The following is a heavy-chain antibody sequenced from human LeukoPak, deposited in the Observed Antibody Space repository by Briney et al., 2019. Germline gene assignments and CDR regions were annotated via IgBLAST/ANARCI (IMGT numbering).Heavy chain of an antibody. CDR1: GGSISSSSYY. Sequence: SETLSLTCTVSGGSISSSSYYWGWIRRPPGKGLEWIGTVYYSGDTYYNQSLKSRVTISADMSKNQLSLRLSSVTAADTAVYYCARLDYGDYGSFDYWGQGSLVTVSS. V-gene: IGHV4-39*01. D-gene: IGHD4-17*01. J-gene: IGHJ4*02. CDR3: ARLDYGDYGSFDY. CDR2: VYYSGDT.